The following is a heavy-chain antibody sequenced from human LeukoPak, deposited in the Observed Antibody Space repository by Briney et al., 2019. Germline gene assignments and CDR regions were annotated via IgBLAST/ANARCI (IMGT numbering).Heavy chain of an antibody. CDR2: ISSSSSTI. D-gene: IGHD6-13*01. J-gene: IGHJ4*02. V-gene: IGHV3-48*01. CDR1: GFTFSSYS. Sequence: GGSLRLSCAASGFTFSSYSMNWVRQAPGKGLEWVSYISSSSSTIYYADSVKGRFTISRDNAKNSLYLQMNSLRAEDTAVYYCAKDQDPYSSTFWGQGTLVTVSS. CDR3: AKDQDPYSSTF.